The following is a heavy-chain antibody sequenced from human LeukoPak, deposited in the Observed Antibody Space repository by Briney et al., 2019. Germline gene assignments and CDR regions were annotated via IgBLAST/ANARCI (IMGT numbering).Heavy chain of an antibody. J-gene: IGHJ4*02. V-gene: IGHV3-7*01. D-gene: IGHD6-19*01. Sequence: PGGSLRLSCAASGFTFSSYWMSWVRQAPGKGLEWVADIKQDGSEKYYVDSVKGRFTISRDNAKNSLYLQMNSLRAEDMAVYYCAGEDSSLTGDYWGQGTLVTVSS. CDR1: GFTFSSYW. CDR3: AGEDSSLTGDY. CDR2: IKQDGSEK.